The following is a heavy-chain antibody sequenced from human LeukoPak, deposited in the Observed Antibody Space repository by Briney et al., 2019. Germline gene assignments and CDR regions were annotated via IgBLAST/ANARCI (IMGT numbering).Heavy chain of an antibody. V-gene: IGHV3-30*03. CDR2: ISYDGSNK. D-gene: IGHD7-27*01. J-gene: IGHJ4*02. CDR1: GFTFSSYG. CDR3: ASGDPDC. Sequence: GGSLRLSCAASGFTFSSYGMHWVRQAPGKGLEWVAVISYDGSNKYYADSVKGRFTISRDNAKNSLYLQMNSLRVEDTALYYCASGDPDCWGQGTLVTVSS.